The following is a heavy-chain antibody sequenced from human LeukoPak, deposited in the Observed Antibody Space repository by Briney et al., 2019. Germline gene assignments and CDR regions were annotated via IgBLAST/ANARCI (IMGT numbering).Heavy chain of an antibody. D-gene: IGHD2-2*01. Sequence: SETLSLSCAVYGGSFSGYYWSWIRQPTGKGLEWIGEINHSGSTNYNPSLKSRVTISVDTSKNQFSLKLSSVTAADTAVYYCARGRRKYCSSTSCPPNYYYYGMDVWGQGTTVTVSS. CDR3: ARGRRKYCSSTSCPPNYYYYGMDV. V-gene: IGHV4-34*01. J-gene: IGHJ6*02. CDR2: INHSGST. CDR1: GGSFSGYY.